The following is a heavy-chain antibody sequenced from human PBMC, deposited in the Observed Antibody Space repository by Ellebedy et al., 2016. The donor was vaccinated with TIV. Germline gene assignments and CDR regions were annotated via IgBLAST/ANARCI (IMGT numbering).Heavy chain of an antibody. CDR1: GGTFSSYA. CDR2: IIPILGIA. CDR3: ASWPLAGTEDY. J-gene: IGHJ4*02. D-gene: IGHD1-7*01. V-gene: IGHV1-69*04. Sequence: AASVKVSCKASGGTFSSYAISWVRQAPGQGLEWMGRIIPILGIANYAQKFQGRVTITADKSTSTAYMELSSLRSEDTAVYYCASWPLAGTEDYWGQGTLVTVSS.